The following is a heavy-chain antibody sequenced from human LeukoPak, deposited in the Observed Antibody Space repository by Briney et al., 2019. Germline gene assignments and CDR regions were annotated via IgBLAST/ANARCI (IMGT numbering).Heavy chain of an antibody. D-gene: IGHD4-11*01. Sequence: SETPSLTCTVSGGFVGSGSYYWSWIRQPPGKGLEWIGYIYYSGSTNYNPSLKSRVTISMDTSKNQFSLKLNSVTAADAAMYYCARDRYRGRYFGMDVWGQGTTVTVSS. CDR2: IYYSGST. CDR1: GGFVGSGSYY. J-gene: IGHJ6*02. V-gene: IGHV4-61*01. CDR3: ARDRYRGRYFGMDV.